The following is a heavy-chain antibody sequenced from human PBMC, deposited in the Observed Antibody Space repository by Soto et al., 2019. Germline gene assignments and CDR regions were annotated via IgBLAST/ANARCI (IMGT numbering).Heavy chain of an antibody. CDR3: AKDLFQSLITMVRGAFDY. CDR1: GFTFSSYG. J-gene: IGHJ4*02. V-gene: IGHV3-30*18. CDR2: ISYDGSNK. Sequence: QVQLVESGGGVVQPGRSLRLSCAASGFTFSSYGMHWVRQAPGKGLEGVAVISYDGSNKYYADSVKGRFTISRDNSKNTLYLQMNSLRAEDTAVYYCAKDLFQSLITMVRGAFDYWGQGTLVTVSS. D-gene: IGHD3-10*01.